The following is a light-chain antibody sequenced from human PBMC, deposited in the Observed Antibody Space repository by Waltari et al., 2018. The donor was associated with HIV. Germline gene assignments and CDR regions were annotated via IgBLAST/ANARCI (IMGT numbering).Light chain of an antibody. CDR2: DVS. V-gene: IGLV2-11*01. CDR3: CSYAGRDTFVL. Sequence: QSALTPPRSVSGSPGQSVTIPCPGPSSDVGTFDYVSWYQDHPAKAPKVMIFDVSKRPSGVPDRFSGSKSGNTASLTISGLQAEDEADYYCCSYAGRDTFVLFGGGTKLTVL. CDR1: SSDVGTFDY. J-gene: IGLJ2*01.